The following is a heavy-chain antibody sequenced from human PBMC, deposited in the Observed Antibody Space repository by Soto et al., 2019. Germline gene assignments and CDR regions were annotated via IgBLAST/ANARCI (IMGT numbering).Heavy chain of an antibody. D-gene: IGHD5-12*01. J-gene: IGHJ4*02. V-gene: IGHV3-23*01. CDR3: AKGYDGYNNYFDY. Sequence: GGSLRLSCAAPGFTFSSYSMSWVRQAPGKGLEWVSAISGSGGSTYYADSVKGRFTISRDNSKNTLYLQMNSLRAEDTAVYYCAKGYDGYNNYFDYWGQGTLVTVSS. CDR2: ISGSGGST. CDR1: GFTFSSYS.